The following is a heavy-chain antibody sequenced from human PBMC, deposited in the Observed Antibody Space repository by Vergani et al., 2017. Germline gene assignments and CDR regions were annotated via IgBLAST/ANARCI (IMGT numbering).Heavy chain of an antibody. D-gene: IGHD6-19*01. CDR2: IIPILGIA. CDR1: GGTFSSYT. J-gene: IGHJ2*01. V-gene: IGHV1-69*02. Sequence: QVQLVQSGAEVKKPGSSVKVSCKASGGTFSSYTISWVRQAPGQGLEWMGRIIPILGIANYAQKFQGRVTITADKSTSTAYMELSSLRSEDTAVYYCARHKQWLVSKTYWYFDLWGRGTLVTVSS. CDR3: ARHKQWLVSKTYWYFDL.